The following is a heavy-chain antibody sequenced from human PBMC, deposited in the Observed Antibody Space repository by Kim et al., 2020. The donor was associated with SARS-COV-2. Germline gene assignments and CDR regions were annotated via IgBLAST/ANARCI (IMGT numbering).Heavy chain of an antibody. J-gene: IGHJ6*02. D-gene: IGHD3-10*01. V-gene: IGHV4-4*02. Sequence: KSRVTISVDKSKNQFSLKLSSVTAADTAVYYCARLVVRGVIDYYYYGMDVWGQGTTVTVSS. CDR3: ARLVVRGVIDYYYYGMDV.